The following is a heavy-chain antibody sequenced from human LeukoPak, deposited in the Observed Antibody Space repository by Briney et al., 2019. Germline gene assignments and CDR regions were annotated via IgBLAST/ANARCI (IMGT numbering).Heavy chain of an antibody. Sequence: SETLSLTCTVSGGSISSYYWSWIRQPPGKGLEWIGYIYYSGSTNYNPSLKSRVTISVDTSKNQFSLKLSSVTAADTAVYYCAREEQQLLFDYWGQGTLVTVSS. CDR3: AREEQQLLFDY. CDR2: IYYSGST. CDR1: GGSISSYY. D-gene: IGHD6-13*01. J-gene: IGHJ4*02. V-gene: IGHV4-59*12.